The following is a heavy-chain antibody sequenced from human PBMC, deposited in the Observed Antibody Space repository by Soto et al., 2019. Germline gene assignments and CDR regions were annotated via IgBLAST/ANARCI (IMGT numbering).Heavy chain of an antibody. CDR2: ISLDGEK. Sequence: QITLKESGPTLVKPTQTLTLTCTFSGFSLNTRGVGVGWIRQPPGKALEWLALISLDGEKRYSPSLKSRLTLNKDTSENQVVITITNMDPVDTATYYCAHRRGDLLTGHYYFDYWGQGTLVTVSS. V-gene: IGHV2-5*02. J-gene: IGHJ4*02. CDR1: GFSLNTRGVG. CDR3: AHRRGDLLTGHYYFDY. D-gene: IGHD3-9*01.